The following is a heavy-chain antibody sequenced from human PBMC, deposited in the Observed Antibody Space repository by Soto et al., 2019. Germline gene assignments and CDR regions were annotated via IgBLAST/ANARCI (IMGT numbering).Heavy chain of an antibody. CDR3: ARVGDSSGYYYYYYYGMDV. J-gene: IGHJ6*02. D-gene: IGHD3-22*01. Sequence: SETLSLTCTVSGGSVSSGSYYWSWIRQPPGKGLEWIGYIYYSGSTNYNPSLKSRVTISVDTSKNQFSLKLSSVTAADTAVYYCARVGDSSGYYYYYYYGMDVWGQGTTVTVSS. CDR1: GGSVSSGSYY. CDR2: IYYSGST. V-gene: IGHV4-61*01.